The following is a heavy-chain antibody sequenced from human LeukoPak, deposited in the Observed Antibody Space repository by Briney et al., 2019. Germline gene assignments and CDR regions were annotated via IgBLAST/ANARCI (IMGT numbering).Heavy chain of an antibody. CDR3: ARAGIAVAGDAFDI. V-gene: IGHV4-39*07. D-gene: IGHD6-19*01. CDR1: GGSISSSSYY. Sequence: SETLSLTCTVSGGSISSSSYYWGWIRQPPGKGLEWIGSIYYSGSTYYNPSLKSRVTISVDTSKNQFSLKLSSVTAADTAVYYCARAGIAVAGDAFDIWGQGTLVTASS. J-gene: IGHJ4*02. CDR2: IYYSGST.